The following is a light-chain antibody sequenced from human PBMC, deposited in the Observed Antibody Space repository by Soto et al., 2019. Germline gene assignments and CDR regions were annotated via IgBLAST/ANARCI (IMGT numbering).Light chain of an antibody. J-gene: IGKJ4*01. CDR2: AAS. Sequence: DIQMTQSPSAMSASIGDRVTITCGASQGISSWLAWYQQKPGKAPKLLIYAASSLQSGVPSRVSGSGSGTDFTLTISSLQPEEGATFYGQQANTFPLTFGGGTKVDIK. CDR1: QGISSW. CDR3: QQANTFPLT. V-gene: IGKV1-12*01.